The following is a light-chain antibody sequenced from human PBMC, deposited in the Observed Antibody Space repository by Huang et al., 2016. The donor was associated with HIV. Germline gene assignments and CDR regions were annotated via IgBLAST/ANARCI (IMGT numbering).Light chain of an antibody. Sequence: DIQLTQAPSFVSASVGDRVTITCRATQGGTNWLAWYQQKPGEAPNLLIHGASSLQSGGPSRFSGSGSGTDFTLTINDVQPEDFATYYCQQTKTSPYTFGQGTKLDI. J-gene: IGKJ2*01. CDR2: GAS. CDR1: QGGTNW. CDR3: QQTKTSPYT. V-gene: IGKV1-12*01.